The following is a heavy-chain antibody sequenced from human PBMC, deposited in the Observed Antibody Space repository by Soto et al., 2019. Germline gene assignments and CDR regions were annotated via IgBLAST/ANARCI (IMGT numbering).Heavy chain of an antibody. CDR2: ISSSSSYT. Sequence: PGGSLRLSCATSGYSFSSHNIYWFRQAPGKGLEWVSYISSSSSYTNYADSVKGRFTISRDNAKNSLYLQMNSLRAEDTAVYYCARGSYSLFPNYWGQGTLVTVSS. CDR3: ARGSYSLFPNY. D-gene: IGHD2-15*01. CDR1: GYSFSSHN. J-gene: IGHJ4*02. V-gene: IGHV3-21*04.